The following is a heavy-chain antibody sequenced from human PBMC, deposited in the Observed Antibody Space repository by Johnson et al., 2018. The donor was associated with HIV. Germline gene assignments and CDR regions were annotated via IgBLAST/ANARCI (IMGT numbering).Heavy chain of an antibody. Sequence: QLVESGGGVVQPGRSLRLSCAASGFTFSSYPMHWVRQAPGKGLEWVAIISYDGSNKYYADSVKGRFTISRDNSKNTLYLQMNSLRAEDTAVYYCARDAPRIDAFDIWGQGTMVTVSS. J-gene: IGHJ3*02. V-gene: IGHV3-30*04. CDR2: ISYDGSNK. CDR1: GFTFSSYP. CDR3: ARDAPRIDAFDI.